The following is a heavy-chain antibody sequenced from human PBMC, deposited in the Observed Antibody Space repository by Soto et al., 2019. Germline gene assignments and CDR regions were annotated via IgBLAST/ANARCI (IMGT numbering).Heavy chain of an antibody. V-gene: IGHV1-24*01. CDR2: FDPEDGET. D-gene: IGHD5-18*01. CDR3: ARDPGYSYGYN. CDR1: GYTFTSYG. J-gene: IGHJ4*02. Sequence: AASVKVSCKASGYTFTSYGISWVRQAPGKGLEWMGGFDPEDGETIYAQKFQGRVTMTEDTSTDTAYMELSSLRSEDTAVYYCARDPGYSYGYNWGQGTLVTVSS.